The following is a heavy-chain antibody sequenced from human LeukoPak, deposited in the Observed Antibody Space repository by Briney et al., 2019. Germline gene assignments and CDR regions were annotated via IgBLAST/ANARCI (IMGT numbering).Heavy chain of an antibody. J-gene: IGHJ4*02. CDR2: INSDGSST. Sequence: GGSLRLSCAASGFTFSSYWMHWVRQAPGKGLVWVSRINSDGSSTSYADSVKGRFTISRDNAKNTLYLQMNSLRAEDTAVYYCARESSSWYGDLYYFEYWGQGTLVTVSS. V-gene: IGHV3-74*01. CDR1: GFTFSSYW. D-gene: IGHD6-13*01. CDR3: ARESSSWYGDLYYFEY.